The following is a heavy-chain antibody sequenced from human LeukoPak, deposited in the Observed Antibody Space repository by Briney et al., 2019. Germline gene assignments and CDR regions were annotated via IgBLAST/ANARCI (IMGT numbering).Heavy chain of an antibody. J-gene: IGHJ6*02. V-gene: IGHV1-8*01. CDR1: GYTFTSYD. D-gene: IGHD2-15*01. Sequence: GASVKVSCKASGYTFTSYDINWVRQATGQGLEWMGWMNPNSGNTGYAQKFQGRVTMTRNTSISTAYMELSSLRSEDTAVYYCARVSSGDCSGGSCYSPLLYGMDVWGQGTTVTVSS. CDR2: MNPNSGNT. CDR3: ARVSSGDCSGGSCYSPLLYGMDV.